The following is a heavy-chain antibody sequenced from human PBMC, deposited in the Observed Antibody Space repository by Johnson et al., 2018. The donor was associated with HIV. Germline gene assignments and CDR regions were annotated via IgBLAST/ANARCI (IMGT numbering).Heavy chain of an antibody. D-gene: IGHD2-21*01. J-gene: IGHJ3*02. V-gene: IGHV3-73*01. Sequence: MQLVESGGGLVQPGGSLKLSCAASGFTFSGSAMHWVRQASGKGLEWVGRIRSKGNSYATESAASGKGRFTISRDDSKNTAYLQMNSLKTEDTAVYYCARGGPFHAFDIWGHGTTVTVSS. CDR3: ARGGPFHAFDI. CDR2: IRSKGNSYAT. CDR1: GFTFSGSA.